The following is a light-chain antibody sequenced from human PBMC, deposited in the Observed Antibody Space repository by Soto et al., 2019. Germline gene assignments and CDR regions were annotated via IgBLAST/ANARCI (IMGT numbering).Light chain of an antibody. V-gene: IGKV4-1*01. CDR3: QQYYSTPPVP. CDR2: WAS. J-gene: IGKJ5*01. Sequence: IVMTPFPDSLVVSLGERATINCKSSQIILYYSTNKNYLSWYQHKPGQPPRMLPSWASTRASGVPDRFSGSGSETDFNLTISSLQAEDVAVYYCQQYYSTPPVPFGQGTRLEIK. CDR1: QIILYYSTNKNY.